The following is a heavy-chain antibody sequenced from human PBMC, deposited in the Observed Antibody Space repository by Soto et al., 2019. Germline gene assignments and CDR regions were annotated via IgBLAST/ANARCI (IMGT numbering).Heavy chain of an antibody. CDR3: ARVGGSSSWDYGMDV. CDR1: GGSISSGGYY. D-gene: IGHD6-13*01. CDR2: IYYSGST. V-gene: IGHV4-31*03. Sequence: KPSETLSLTCTVSGGSISSGGYYWICFRQHPGKGLEWIGYIYYSGSTYYNPSLKSRVTISVDTSKNQFSLKLSSVTAADTAVYYWARVGGSSSWDYGMDVWGQGTTVTVSS. J-gene: IGHJ6*02.